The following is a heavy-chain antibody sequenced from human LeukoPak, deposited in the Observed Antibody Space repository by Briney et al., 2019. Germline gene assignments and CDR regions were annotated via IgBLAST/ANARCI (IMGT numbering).Heavy chain of an antibody. CDR1: GFTFSSYA. CDR2: ISSSSSTI. D-gene: IGHD1-26*01. CDR3: ARDKIVGATIFDY. V-gene: IGHV3-48*01. Sequence: PGRSLRLSCAASGFTFSSYAMHWVRQAPGKGLEWVSYISSSSSTIYYADSVKGRFTISRDNAKNSLYLQMNSLRAEDTAVYYCARDKIVGATIFDYWGQGTLVTVSS. J-gene: IGHJ4*02.